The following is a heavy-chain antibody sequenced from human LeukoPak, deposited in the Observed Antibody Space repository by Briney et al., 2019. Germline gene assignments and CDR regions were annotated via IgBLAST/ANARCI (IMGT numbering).Heavy chain of an antibody. D-gene: IGHD5-18*01. Sequence: SETLSLTCTVSGGSISSYYWSWIRQPAGKGLEWLGRIYTRGTTNYNPSVKSRVTVSLDTSKNQISLKLSSVTAADTAIYYCARVYTVMGATTVDHYHYYMDVWGKGTTVTVSS. CDR1: GGSISSYY. J-gene: IGHJ6*03. CDR2: IYTRGTT. V-gene: IGHV4-4*07. CDR3: ARVYTVMGATTVDHYHYYMDV.